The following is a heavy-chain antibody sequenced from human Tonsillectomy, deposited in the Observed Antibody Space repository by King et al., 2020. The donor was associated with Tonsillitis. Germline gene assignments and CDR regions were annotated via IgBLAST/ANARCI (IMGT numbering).Heavy chain of an antibody. D-gene: IGHD2-15*01. V-gene: IGHV3-7*03. CDR3: ARELVVGVAEYLQN. CDR2: INLDGSEK. J-gene: IGHJ1*01. Sequence: VQLVESGGGLVQPGGSLRLSCAASGFTFSRYWMSWLRQAPGKGLEWVANINLDGSEKYYVDSVKGRFTISRDNAKNSLHLQMNSLRVEDAAVYYCARELVVGVAEYLQNWGQGTLLTVSS. CDR1: GFTFSRYW.